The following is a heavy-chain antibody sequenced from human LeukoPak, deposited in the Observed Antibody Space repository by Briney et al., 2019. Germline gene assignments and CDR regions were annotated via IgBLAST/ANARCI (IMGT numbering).Heavy chain of an antibody. V-gene: IGHV4-39*01. D-gene: IGHD3-22*01. J-gene: IGHJ6*02. CDR2: IYYSGGN. CDR1: GGSISSRKYY. CDR3: AARAFYDTSGVYGMDV. Sequence: SETLSLTCSLSGGSISSRKYYWGWIRHPPGKKLEWIGCIYYSGGNYYNPSLKSRVTISVDTSKNQFSLKLHSVTAADTAVYYCAARAFYDTSGVYGMDVWGQGTTVTVSS.